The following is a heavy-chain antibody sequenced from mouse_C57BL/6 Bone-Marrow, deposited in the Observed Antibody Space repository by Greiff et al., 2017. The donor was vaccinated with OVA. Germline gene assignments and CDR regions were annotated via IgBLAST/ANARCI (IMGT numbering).Heavy chain of an antibody. J-gene: IGHJ1*03. D-gene: IGHD2-4*01. CDR2: IWSGGST. Sequence: VQRVESGPGLVQPSQSLSITCTVSGFSLTSYGVHWVRQSPGKGLEWLGVIWSGGSTDYNAAFISRLSISKDNSKSQVFFKMNSLQADDTAIYYCARSCSGGYYDYHWYFDVWGTGTTVTVSS. CDR1: GFSLTSYG. CDR3: ARSCSGGYYDYHWYFDV. V-gene: IGHV2-2*01.